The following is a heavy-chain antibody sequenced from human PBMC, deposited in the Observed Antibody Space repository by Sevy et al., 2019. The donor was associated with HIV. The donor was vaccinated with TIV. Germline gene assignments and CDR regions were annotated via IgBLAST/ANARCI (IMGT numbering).Heavy chain of an antibody. CDR2: ISYDGTIK. D-gene: IGHD3-9*01. Sequence: GGSLRLSCAASGFRLEDYGISWVRQAQGKGLEWVAVISYDGTIKSYADSVRGRFSISRDNADSTLYLLMDSLRAEDTAVYYCAKEGYDILTGFEPGNFDSWGQGTLVTVSS. CDR1: GFRLEDYG. CDR3: AKEGYDILTGFEPGNFDS. J-gene: IGHJ4*02. V-gene: IGHV3-30*18.